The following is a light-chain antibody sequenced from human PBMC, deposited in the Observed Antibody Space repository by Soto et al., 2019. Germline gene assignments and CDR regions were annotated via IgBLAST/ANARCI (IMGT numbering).Light chain of an antibody. CDR3: QKYDAAPWT. J-gene: IGKJ1*01. CDR1: QGISSW. CDR2: AAS. Sequence: DIQRTQSPSSLSASIGKGVTITCRASQGISSWLAWYQQKPGKAPKLLIYAASTLQSGVPSRFTGSGSGTDFTLTISSLQSEDVATYYCQKYDAAPWTFGQGTKVDI. V-gene: IGKV1-27*01.